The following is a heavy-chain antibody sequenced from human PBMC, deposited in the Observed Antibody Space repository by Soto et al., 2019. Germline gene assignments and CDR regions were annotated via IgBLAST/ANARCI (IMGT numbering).Heavy chain of an antibody. Sequence: QVQLVTSGAEVKTPGSSVKVCSKSSGSICSNSAISWLRQAPGQRLEWRGGIIPIFGTDNYAQKLQGRVTITVDESTSTAYMELSSLRSEDTAVYYCARRGGEIGCGGDCYTHDAFDIWGQGTMVTVSS. J-gene: IGHJ3*02. CDR3: ARRGGEIGCGGDCYTHDAFDI. D-gene: IGHD2-21*02. CDR1: GSICSNSA. CDR2: IIPIFGTD. V-gene: IGHV1-69*01.